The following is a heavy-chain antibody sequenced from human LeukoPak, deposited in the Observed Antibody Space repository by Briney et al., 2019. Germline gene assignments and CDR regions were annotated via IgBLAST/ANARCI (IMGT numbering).Heavy chain of an antibody. Sequence: ASVKVSCKASGYTFTSYDINWVRQATGQGLEWMGWMNPNSGNTGYAQKFQGRVTITRNTSISTAYMELSSLRSEDTAVYYCARGGYYYDSSGYYYSDYWGQGTLVTVPS. D-gene: IGHD3-22*01. J-gene: IGHJ4*02. CDR1: GYTFTSYD. V-gene: IGHV1-8*03. CDR2: MNPNSGNT. CDR3: ARGGYYYDSSGYYYSDY.